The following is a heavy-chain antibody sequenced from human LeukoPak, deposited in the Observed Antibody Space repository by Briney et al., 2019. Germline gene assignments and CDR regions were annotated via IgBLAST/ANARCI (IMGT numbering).Heavy chain of an antibody. CDR3: AKALRGEWLSYIFEVMDD. CDR2: IGGSGCST. J-gene: IGHJ6*02. D-gene: IGHD3-3*01. Sequence: PGGSLRLSCAASGFTFRSYAMTWVRQAPGKGLEWVSGIGGSGCSTTYADSVKGRFTITRDNSKTTLYLQMNSLRAEDAAVYYCAKALRGEWLSYIFEVMDDWGQGTTVIVFS. CDR1: GFTFRSYA. V-gene: IGHV3-23*01.